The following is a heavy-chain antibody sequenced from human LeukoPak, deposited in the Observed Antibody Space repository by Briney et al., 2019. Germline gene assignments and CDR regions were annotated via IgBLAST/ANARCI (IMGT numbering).Heavy chain of an antibody. CDR3: ARHYDSSGYYLNANDY. CDR1: GFTFSNYA. V-gene: IGHV3-21*01. Sequence: GGSLRLSCEASGFTFSNYAMNWVRQTPGKGLEWVSSITSYRRDIYYADSVKGRFTISRDNAKNSLYLQMNSLRAEDTAVYYCARHYDSSGYYLNANDYWGQGTLVTVSS. CDR2: ITSYRRDI. J-gene: IGHJ4*02. D-gene: IGHD3-22*01.